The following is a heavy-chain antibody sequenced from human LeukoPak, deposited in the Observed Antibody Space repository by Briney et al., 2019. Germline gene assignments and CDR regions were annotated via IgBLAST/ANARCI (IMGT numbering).Heavy chain of an antibody. Sequence: GSLRLSCAASGFTFSSYSMNWVRQAPGKGLEWIGTIYSGGSTYYNSSLKSRVTISIDTSNNQFFLKLNSVTAADTAVYYCARQRGKMRYFDFVALDYWGQGTLVTVSS. CDR2: IYSGGST. V-gene: IGHV4-39*01. D-gene: IGHD3-9*01. CDR3: ARQRGKMRYFDFVALDY. J-gene: IGHJ4*02. CDR1: GFTFSSYSMN.